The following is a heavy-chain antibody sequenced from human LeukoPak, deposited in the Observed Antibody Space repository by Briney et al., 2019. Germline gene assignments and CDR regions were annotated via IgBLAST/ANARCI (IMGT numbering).Heavy chain of an antibody. CDR1: GFTFSSYS. Sequence: GGSLRLSCAASGFTFSSYSLNWVRQAPGKGLEWVSFISSSSITIYYADSVKGRFTISRDNSKNTLYLQMNSLRAEDTAVYYCAKEGPSGSSPLLGGQGTLVTVSS. D-gene: IGHD1-26*01. CDR2: ISSSSITI. V-gene: IGHV3-48*01. J-gene: IGHJ4*02. CDR3: AKEGPSGSSPLL.